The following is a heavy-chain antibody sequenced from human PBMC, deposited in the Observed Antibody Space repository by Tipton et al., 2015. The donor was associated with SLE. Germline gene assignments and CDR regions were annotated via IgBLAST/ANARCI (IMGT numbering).Heavy chain of an antibody. J-gene: IGHJ5*02. CDR2: INPNSGAT. Sequence: QLVQSGAEVKKPGASVKVSCKASGYTFTDYYMYWVRQAPGQGLEWMGRINPNSGATNYAQNFQGRVTMTRDTSTSTAYMELSSLRSDDTAVYYCARDGHHLLTVGWFDPWGQGTLVTVSS. CDR1: GYTFTDYY. D-gene: IGHD2-2*01. CDR3: ARDGHHLLTVGWFDP. V-gene: IGHV1-2*06.